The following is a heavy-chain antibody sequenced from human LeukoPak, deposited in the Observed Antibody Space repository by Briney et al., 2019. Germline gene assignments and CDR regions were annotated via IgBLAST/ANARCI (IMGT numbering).Heavy chain of an antibody. J-gene: IGHJ6*03. CDR1: GFTFSSYG. D-gene: IGHD5-12*01. CDR2: IRYDGSNK. CDR3: VATMGYYYYYMDV. V-gene: IGHV3-30*02. Sequence: PGGSLRLSCAASGFTFSSYGMHWVRQAPGKGLEWVAFIRYDGSNKYYAGSVKGRFTISRDNSKNTLYLQMNSLRAEDTAVYYCVATMGYYYYYMDVWGKGTTVTVSS.